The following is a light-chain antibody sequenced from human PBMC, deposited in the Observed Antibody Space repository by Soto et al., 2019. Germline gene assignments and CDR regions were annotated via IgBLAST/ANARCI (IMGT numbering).Light chain of an antibody. CDR1: QIVRSNF. Sequence: EIVLTQSPGTLSLSPGERATLSCRASQIVRSNFLAWYQQKPGQAPRLLIYGASSRATGIPDRFSGGGSGADFTLTFSRLEPEDFAVYYCQQYGTSPCTFGQGTKVEIK. CDR2: GAS. CDR3: QQYGTSPCT. J-gene: IGKJ1*01. V-gene: IGKV3-20*01.